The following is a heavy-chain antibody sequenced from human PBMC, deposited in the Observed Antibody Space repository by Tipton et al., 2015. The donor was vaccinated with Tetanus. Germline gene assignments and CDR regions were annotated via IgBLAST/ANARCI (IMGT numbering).Heavy chain of an antibody. J-gene: IGHJ4*02. CDR2: IYPGDSDT. D-gene: IGHD2-8*01. V-gene: IGHV5-51*01. CDR3: ARAHCTDGVCNFDF. CDR1: GYIFNNYW. Sequence: QLVQSGGEVKKPGESLKISCKGSGYIFNNYWIGWVRQKPGKGLEWMGIIYPGDSDTRYSPSFQGQVTIPVDKSINTAYLQRSSLKASDTSMFYCARAHCTDGVCNFDFWGQGALVTVAS.